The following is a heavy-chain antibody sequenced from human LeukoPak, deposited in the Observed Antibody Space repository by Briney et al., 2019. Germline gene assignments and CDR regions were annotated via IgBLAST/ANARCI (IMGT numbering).Heavy chain of an antibody. CDR1: GFTFSTQW. J-gene: IGHJ4*02. V-gene: IGHV3-7*01. CDR3: VTTTRFRAFDY. CDR2: IRQDGSET. Sequence: GGSLRLSCTASGFTFSTQWMSWVRQALGKGLEWVANIRQDGSETQYVDSMKGRFTISRDNAKNSLHLQMNSLRAEDTAMYYCVTTTRFRAFDYWGQGTLVTVSS. D-gene: IGHD1-26*01.